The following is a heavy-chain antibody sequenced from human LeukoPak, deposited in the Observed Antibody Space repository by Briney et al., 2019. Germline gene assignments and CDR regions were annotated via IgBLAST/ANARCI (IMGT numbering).Heavy chain of an antibody. CDR3: ARDPRRLDHVSVDS. CDR1: GFTFSNAW. V-gene: IGHV3-15*01. Sequence: GGSLRLSCAASGFTFSNAWMTWVRQAPGKGLEWVGRIKSKTDGGAADYAAPVKGRFTISRDDSKNTLYLQMDSLRAEDTAVYYCARDPRRLDHVSVDSWGQGTLVTVSS. CDR2: IKSKTDGGAA. D-gene: IGHD1-1*01. J-gene: IGHJ4*02.